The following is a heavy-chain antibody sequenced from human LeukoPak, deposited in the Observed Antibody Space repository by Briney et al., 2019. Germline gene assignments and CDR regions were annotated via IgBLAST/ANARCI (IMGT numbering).Heavy chain of an antibody. CDR1: GGTVSSYA. J-gene: IGHJ5*02. D-gene: IGHD4-17*01. CDR2: IIPIVGTA. Sequence: SVKVSCKASGGTVSSYAISWVRQAPGQGLEWMGGIIPIVGTAKYAQKFQGRVTITADESTSTAYMELRSLRSEDTAVYYCARATVTTFNWFDPWGQGTVVTVSS. V-gene: IGHV1-69*13. CDR3: ARATVTTFNWFDP.